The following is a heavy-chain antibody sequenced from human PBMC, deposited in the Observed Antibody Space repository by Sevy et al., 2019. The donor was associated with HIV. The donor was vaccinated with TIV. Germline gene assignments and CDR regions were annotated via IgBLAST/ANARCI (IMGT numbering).Heavy chain of an antibody. J-gene: IGHJ6*03. Sequence: SETLSLTCTVSGGSISSGGYYWSWIRQHPGKGLEWIGYIYYSRSTYYNPSLKSRVTISVDTPKNQFSLKLSSVTAADTAVYYCARGRCSSTSCKTNYYYMDFWGKGTTVTVSS. D-gene: IGHD2-2*01. CDR3: ARGRCSSTSCKTNYYYMDF. CDR1: GGSISSGGYY. CDR2: IYYSRST. V-gene: IGHV4-31*03.